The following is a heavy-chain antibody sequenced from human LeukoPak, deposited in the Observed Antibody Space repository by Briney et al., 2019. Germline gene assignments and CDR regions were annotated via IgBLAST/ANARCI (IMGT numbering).Heavy chain of an antibody. Sequence: SETLSLTCAVSGGSTNTYCWSWIRQPAEKGLEWIGRIYPSGSTYYNPSLKSRVTISIDKSKNQFSLRLTSVTAADTAVYYCARDRSGYSEYYFDYWGQGSLVAVSS. CDR2: IYPSGST. D-gene: IGHD5-12*01. CDR1: GGSTNTYC. J-gene: IGHJ4*02. V-gene: IGHV4-4*07. CDR3: ARDRSGYSEYYFDY.